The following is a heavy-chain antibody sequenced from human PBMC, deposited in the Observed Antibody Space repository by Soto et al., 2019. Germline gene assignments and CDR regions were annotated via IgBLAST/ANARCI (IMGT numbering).Heavy chain of an antibody. D-gene: IGHD3-22*01. CDR2: IALGSGNT. CDR1: AFTFSGSS. J-gene: IGHJ6*02. Sequence: QMHLVQSGPEVKKPGTSMKVSCKASAFTFSGSSVQWVRQARGQTLEWMGWIALGSGNTNYAPKFLGRLTLTRDMSTSTAYMELNSLRSEDTAVYYCATHSGYYYAGMDVWGQGTTVSVSS. CDR3: ATHSGYYYAGMDV. V-gene: IGHV1-58*01.